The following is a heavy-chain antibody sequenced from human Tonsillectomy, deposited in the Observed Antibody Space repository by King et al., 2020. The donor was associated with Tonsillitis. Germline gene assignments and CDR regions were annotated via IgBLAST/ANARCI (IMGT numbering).Heavy chain of an antibody. CDR2: IYTTGST. D-gene: IGHD3-3*01. J-gene: IGHJ5*02. CDR1: GGSITSFY. CDR3: ARDSWLDYYTGGFDP. Sequence: VQLQESGPGLVKPSETLSLTCTVSGGSITSFYWNWIRQPAGKGLQWVVRIYTTGSTNYNPSLKSRVTMSLDTSKNQLSLRLNSVTAADTAVYYCARDSWLDYYTGGFDPWGQGTLVTVSS. V-gene: IGHV4-4*07.